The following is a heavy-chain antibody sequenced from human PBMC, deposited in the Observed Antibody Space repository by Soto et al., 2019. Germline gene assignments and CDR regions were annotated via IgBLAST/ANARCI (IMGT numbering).Heavy chain of an antibody. V-gene: IGHV3-23*04. CDR1: GFTFSNYS. CDR3: AKAYYYDYSGSLIRHAFDI. Sequence: EVQLVESGGGLVQPGGSLRLSCAASGFTFSNYSMSWVRQAPGKGLEWVSAISGSGGATYYADSVKGRFTISRDNSKNTLYLHMNSLRAEDTAVYYCAKAYYYDYSGSLIRHAFDIWGQGTVVTVSS. CDR2: ISGSGGAT. J-gene: IGHJ3*02. D-gene: IGHD3-22*01.